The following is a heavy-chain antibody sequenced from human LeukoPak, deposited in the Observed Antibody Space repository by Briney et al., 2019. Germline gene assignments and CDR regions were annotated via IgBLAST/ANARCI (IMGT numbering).Heavy chain of an antibody. CDR3: ARGSDSSGYYSFDY. V-gene: IGHV4-34*01. Sequence: SETLSLTCAVYGGSFSGYYWSWIRQPPGKGLEWIGEINHSGSTNYNPSLKSRATISVDTSKNQFSLKLSSVTAADTAVYYCARGSDSSGYYSFDYWGQGTLVTVSS. D-gene: IGHD3-22*01. CDR2: INHSGST. CDR1: GGSFSGYY. J-gene: IGHJ4*02.